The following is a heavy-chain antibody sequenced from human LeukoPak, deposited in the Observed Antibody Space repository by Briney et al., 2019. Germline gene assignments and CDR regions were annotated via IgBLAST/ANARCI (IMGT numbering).Heavy chain of an antibody. D-gene: IGHD3-22*01. CDR3: AREKGYYYDGSGYYQT. CDR2: INAGNGNT. J-gene: IGHJ3*01. V-gene: IGHV1-3*01. CDR1: GYTFTSYA. Sequence: ASVKVSCKASGYTFTSYAMHWVRQAPGQRLEWMGWINAGNGNTKYSQKFQGRVTITRDTSASTAYMELSSLRSEDTAVYYCAREKGYYYDGSGYYQTWGQGTMVTVSS.